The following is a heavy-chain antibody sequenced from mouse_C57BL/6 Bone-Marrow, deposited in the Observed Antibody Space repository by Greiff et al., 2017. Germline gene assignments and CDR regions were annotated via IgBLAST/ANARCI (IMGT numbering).Heavy chain of an antibody. V-gene: IGHV1-64*01. D-gene: IGHD1-1*01. CDR3: ARELLRSWYFDY. CDR2: IHPNSGST. J-gene: IGHJ2*01. CDR1: GYPFTSYW. Sequence: QVQLQQSGAELVKPGASVKLSCKASGYPFTSYWMHWVKQRPGQGLEWIGMIHPNSGSTNYNEKFKSKATLTVDKSSSTAYMQLSSLTSEDSAVYYCARELLRSWYFDYWGQGTTLTVSS.